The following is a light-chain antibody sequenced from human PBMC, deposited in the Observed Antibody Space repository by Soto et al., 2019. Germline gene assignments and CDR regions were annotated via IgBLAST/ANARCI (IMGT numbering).Light chain of an antibody. CDR1: QSVGNF. J-gene: IGKJ1*01. V-gene: IGKV3-15*01. CDR2: GAS. Sequence: EIVLTQSPATLSLSPGERATLSCRASQSVGNFLAWYQQKPGQAPRLLIYGASTRATGIPARFSGSGSGTDFTLTISCLQSEDFATYYCQQYYSYPPTFGQGTKVDI. CDR3: QQYYSYPPT.